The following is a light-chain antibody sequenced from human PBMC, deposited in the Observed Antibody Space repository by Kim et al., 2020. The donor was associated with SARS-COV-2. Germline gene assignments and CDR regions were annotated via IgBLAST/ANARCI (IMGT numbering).Light chain of an antibody. CDR3: QQYNDWPPWT. J-gene: IGKJ1*01. Sequence: SPGERATLSCRASQGVNSNLAWYQQKPGQAPRLLIYGASTRATGIPARFSGSGSGTEFTLSISSLQSEDFSVYYCQQYNDWPPWTFGQGTKVEIK. V-gene: IGKV3-15*01. CDR1: QGVNSN. CDR2: GAS.